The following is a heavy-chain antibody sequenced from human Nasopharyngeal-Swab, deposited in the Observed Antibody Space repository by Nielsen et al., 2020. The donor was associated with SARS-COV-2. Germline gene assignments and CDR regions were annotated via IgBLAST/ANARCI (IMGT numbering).Heavy chain of an antibody. CDR1: GGSISSYY. Sequence: SETLSLTCTVSGGSISSYYCSWIRQPPGKGLEWIGYIYYSGSTNYNPSLKSRVTISVDTSKNQFSLKLSSVTAADTAVYYCARSGDGYDYWGQGTLVTVSS. V-gene: IGHV4-59*01. CDR2: IYYSGST. J-gene: IGHJ4*02. CDR3: ARSGDGYDY. D-gene: IGHD2-21*01.